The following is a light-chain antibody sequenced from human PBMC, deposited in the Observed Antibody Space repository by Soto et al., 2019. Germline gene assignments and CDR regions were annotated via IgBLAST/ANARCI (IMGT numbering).Light chain of an antibody. V-gene: IGKV1-8*01. Sequence: AIRMTQSPSSFSASTGDRVTITCRASQGISSYLAWCQQKPGKAPKLLLYAASTLQSGVPSRFSGSGSGTDFTLTLSCLQAEDFATYYCQKYYSFPRTFGQGTKVEIK. CDR2: AAS. CDR3: QKYYSFPRT. CDR1: QGISSY. J-gene: IGKJ1*01.